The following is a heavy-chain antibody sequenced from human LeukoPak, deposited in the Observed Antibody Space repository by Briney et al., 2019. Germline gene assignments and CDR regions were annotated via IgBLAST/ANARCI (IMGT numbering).Heavy chain of an antibody. CDR1: GITVSSDY. CDR2: IYRAGST. J-gene: IGHJ4*01. CDR3: ARMGLWFGELLGRRDF. V-gene: IGHV3-66*01. Sequence: PGGSLRLSCAASGITVSSDYMSWVRQAPGKGLEWVSIYRAGSTHYANFVKGRFTISRDNSKNTVDLQMNSLTTEDTAVYYCARMGLWFGELLGRRDFWGQEPWSPSPQ. D-gene: IGHD3-10*01.